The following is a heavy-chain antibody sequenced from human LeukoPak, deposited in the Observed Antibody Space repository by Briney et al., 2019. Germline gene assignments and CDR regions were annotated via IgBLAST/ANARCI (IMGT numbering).Heavy chain of an antibody. CDR1: GFTFSDYY. D-gene: IGHD6-6*01. Sequence: GGSLRLSCAASGFTFSDYYMSWIRQAPGKGLEWVSYISSSGSTIYYADSVKCRFTISRDNAKNSLYLQMNSLRAEDTAVYYCARRTSSSRNFDYWGQGTLVTVSS. CDR2: ISSSGSTI. CDR3: ARRTSSSRNFDY. J-gene: IGHJ4*02. V-gene: IGHV3-11*01.